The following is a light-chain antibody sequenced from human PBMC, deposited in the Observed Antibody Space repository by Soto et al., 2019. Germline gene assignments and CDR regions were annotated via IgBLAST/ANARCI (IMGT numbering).Light chain of an antibody. CDR1: SSDVGGYNY. V-gene: IGLV2-14*01. Sequence: QTVVTQPASVSGSPGQSITISCTGTSSDVGGYNYVSWYQQHPGKAPKLVIYEVSNRPSGISNRFSGSKSGNTASLTISGLQAEDEADYYCTSYTRSSTPYVFGTGTKLTVL. J-gene: IGLJ1*01. CDR3: TSYTRSSTPYV. CDR2: EVS.